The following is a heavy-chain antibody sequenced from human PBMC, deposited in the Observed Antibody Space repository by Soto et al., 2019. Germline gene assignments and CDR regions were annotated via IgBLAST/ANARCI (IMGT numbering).Heavy chain of an antibody. CDR1: GFTFRSYA. V-gene: IGHV3-23*01. Sequence: LRLSCAASGFTFRSYAMNWVRQAPGKGLEWVSAISGSAGSTYYADSVKGQFTISRDNSKNTLYLQINSLIAEDTAVYYCAKGNSWSPALVLDIWGQGTMVTVSS. J-gene: IGHJ3*02. CDR3: AKGNSWSPALVLDI. CDR2: ISGSAGST. D-gene: IGHD1-7*01.